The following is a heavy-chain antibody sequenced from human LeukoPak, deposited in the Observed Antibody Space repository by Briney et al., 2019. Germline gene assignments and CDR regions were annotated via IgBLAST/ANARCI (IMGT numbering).Heavy chain of an antibody. V-gene: IGHV3-23*01. CDR2: ISGSGGST. J-gene: IGHJ4*02. D-gene: IGHD2-8*01. CDR3: AKGRYCTNGVCLYYFDY. CDR1: GFTFSSYA. Sequence: GGSLRLSCAASGFTFSSYAMSWVRQAPGKRLEWVSAISGSGGSTYYADSVKGRFTISRDNSKNTLYLQMNSLRAEDTAVYYCAKGRYCTNGVCLYYFDYWGQGTLVTVSS.